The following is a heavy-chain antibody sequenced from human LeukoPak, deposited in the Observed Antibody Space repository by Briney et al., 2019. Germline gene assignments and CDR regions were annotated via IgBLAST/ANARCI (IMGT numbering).Heavy chain of an antibody. CDR1: GFTFSSYA. CDR3: AKGHIVVVTAHDAFDI. Sequence: GRSLRLSCAASGFTFSSYAMHWVRQAPGKGLEWVAVISYDGSNKYYADSVKGRFTISRDNSKNTLYLQMNSLRAEDTAVYYCAKGHIVVVTAHDAFDIWGQGTMVTVSS. V-gene: IGHV3-30-3*01. J-gene: IGHJ3*02. CDR2: ISYDGSNK. D-gene: IGHD2-21*02.